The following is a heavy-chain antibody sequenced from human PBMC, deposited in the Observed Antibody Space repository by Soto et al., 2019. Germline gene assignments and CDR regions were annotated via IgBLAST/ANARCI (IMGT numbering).Heavy chain of an antibody. CDR2: IDPRGGSA. V-gene: IGHV1-46*01. J-gene: IGHJ4*02. Sequence: QVQLVQSGAEVRKPGASVKVSCNASGYSFTDYYMHWVRQAPGQGLEWMGVIDPRGGSASYAQIFQGRVTMIRYTSTSTVYMELSSLRSEDTATYYCARALGVAGVRLLFAYWGQGTLVTVSS. CDR1: GYSFTDYY. CDR3: ARALGVAGVRLLFAY. D-gene: IGHD2-8*01.